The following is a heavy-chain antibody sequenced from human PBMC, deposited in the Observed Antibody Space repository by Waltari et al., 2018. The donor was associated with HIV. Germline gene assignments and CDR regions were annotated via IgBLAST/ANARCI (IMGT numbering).Heavy chain of an antibody. CDR3: ATGGYCSSTSCYYYYGMDV. J-gene: IGHJ6*02. CDR1: GYTLTELS. V-gene: IGHV1-24*01. CDR2: FDPEDGES. Sequence: QVQLVQSGAEVKKPGASVKVSCKVSGYTLTELSMHWVRQAPGKGLEWMGGFDPEDGESIYAQKFQGRVTMAEDTSTDTAYMELSSLRSEDTAVYYCATGGYCSSTSCYYYYGMDVWGQGTTVTVSS. D-gene: IGHD2-2*01.